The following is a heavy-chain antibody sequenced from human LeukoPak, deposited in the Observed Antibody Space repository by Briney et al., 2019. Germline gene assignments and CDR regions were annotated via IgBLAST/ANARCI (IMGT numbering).Heavy chain of an antibody. Sequence: GGSLRLSCAASGFTFGSYDMHWVRQATGKGLEWVSAIGTAGDTYYPGSVKGRFTISRENAKNSLYLQMNSLRAGDTAVYYCARWCSSTSCYGLDYWGQGTLVTVSS. V-gene: IGHV3-13*01. CDR2: IGTAGDT. J-gene: IGHJ4*02. CDR3: ARWCSSTSCYGLDY. D-gene: IGHD2-2*01. CDR1: GFTFGSYD.